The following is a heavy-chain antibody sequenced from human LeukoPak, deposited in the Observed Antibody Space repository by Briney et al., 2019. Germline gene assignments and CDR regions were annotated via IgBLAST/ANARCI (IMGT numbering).Heavy chain of an antibody. V-gene: IGHV3-11*01. D-gene: IGHD3-10*01. CDR1: GFTFRDYY. Sequence: GGSLRLSCAASGFTFRDYYMGWIRQAPGKGLEWVSYITSSGSSMYNADSVKGRFTISRDNAKNSLYLQMNSLRVEDTALYYCARDSYYGSGSYPSDYWGQGTLVTVSS. J-gene: IGHJ4*02. CDR2: ITSSGSSM. CDR3: ARDSYYGSGSYPSDY.